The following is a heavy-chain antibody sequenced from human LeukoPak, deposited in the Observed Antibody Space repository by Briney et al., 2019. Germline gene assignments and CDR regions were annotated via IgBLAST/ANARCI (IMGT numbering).Heavy chain of an antibody. J-gene: IGHJ4*02. CDR3: ARSIGSYGIDPFDY. D-gene: IGHD5-18*01. V-gene: IGHV4-59*01. Sequence: SETLSLICTVSGGSISSNYWSWIRQPPGKGLEWIGYIYYSGSTNYNPSLKSRVTISVDTSKNQFSLKLSSVTAADTAVYYCARSIGSYGIDPFDYWGQGTLVTVSS. CDR1: GGSISSNY. CDR2: IYYSGST.